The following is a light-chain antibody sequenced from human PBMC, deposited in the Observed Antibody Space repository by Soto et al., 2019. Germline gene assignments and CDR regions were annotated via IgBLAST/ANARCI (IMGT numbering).Light chain of an antibody. Sequence: TQSPSVSAAPGQKVTISCSGSSSNIGNNYVSWYQQLPGTAPKLLIYASSSLESGVPSRFSGSASGTDFTLTINSLQPEDFATYYCQQSYSTPLTFGQGTKV. CDR1: SNIGNN. CDR3: QQSYSTPLT. V-gene: IGKV1-39*01. CDR2: ASS. J-gene: IGKJ1*01.